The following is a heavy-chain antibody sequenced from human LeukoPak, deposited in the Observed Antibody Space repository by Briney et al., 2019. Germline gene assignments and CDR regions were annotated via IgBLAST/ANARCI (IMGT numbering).Heavy chain of an antibody. D-gene: IGHD1-26*01. CDR1: GFTFSSYG. CDR3: AKDRDIVGAYDTFDI. J-gene: IGHJ3*02. Sequence: PGGSLRLSCAASGFTFSSYGMSWVRQAPGKGLEWLSVISGSGGSTYYGESVKGRFTISRDNSKNTLYLQMNSLRAEDTAVYYCAKDRDIVGAYDTFDIWGQGPMVTVSS. V-gene: IGHV3-23*01. CDR2: ISGSGGST.